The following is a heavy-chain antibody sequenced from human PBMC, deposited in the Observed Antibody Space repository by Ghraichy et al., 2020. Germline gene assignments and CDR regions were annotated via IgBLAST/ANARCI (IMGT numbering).Heavy chain of an antibody. Sequence: WGSLRLSCAASGFTFSSYEMIWVRQAPGKGLEWVSYISTSGSTIYYADSVKGRFTISRDNAKNSLFLQMNSLRAEDTAVYYCARVGIAVAGGWGQGTLVTVSS. D-gene: IGHD6-19*01. V-gene: IGHV3-48*03. CDR1: GFTFSSYE. CDR3: ARVGIAVAGG. J-gene: IGHJ4*02. CDR2: ISTSGSTI.